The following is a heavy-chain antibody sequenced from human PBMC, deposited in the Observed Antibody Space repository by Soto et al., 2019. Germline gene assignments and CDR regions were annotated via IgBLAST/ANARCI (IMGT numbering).Heavy chain of an antibody. CDR3: TGITWFRGMDV. CDR2: TYYKSKWNN. J-gene: IGHJ6*02. CDR1: GNRVANNSAG. V-gene: IGHV6-1*01. Sequence: SPTGIVSGNRVANNSAGWNWIRQSPSRGLEWLGRTYYKSKWNNDYALSVKSRITINPDTSKNQFSLHLYSVTPEDTAVYYCTGITWFRGMDVWGQGTPVTVFS. D-gene: IGHD3-10*01.